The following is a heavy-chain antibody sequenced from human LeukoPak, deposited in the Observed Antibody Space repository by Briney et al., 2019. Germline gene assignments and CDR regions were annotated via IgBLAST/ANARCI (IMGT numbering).Heavy chain of an antibody. CDR2: ISGSGGSR. CDR1: GFFFSSDS. D-gene: IGHD5-12*01. V-gene: IGHV3-23*01. J-gene: IGHJ6*02. Sequence: GSLRLSCAASGFFFSSDSMSWVRQAPREGLEWVSAISGSGGSRYYEDSVKGRFTISRDNSKNTLYQQLNSLRAEDTAVYYCARESRRWLRHYYGMDVWGQGTTVTVSS. CDR3: ARESRRWLRHYYGMDV.